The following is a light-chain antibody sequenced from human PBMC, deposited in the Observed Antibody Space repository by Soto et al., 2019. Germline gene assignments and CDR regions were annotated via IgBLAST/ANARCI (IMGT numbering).Light chain of an antibody. CDR1: SSDVGGYDH. Sequence: QSALTQPASVSGSPGQSITISCTGTSSDVGGYDHVYWYQQHPGKAPTLRIYDVTVRPSGISRRFSGSKSDNTASLAVSGLQPEDEADYYCSSYTNKDTLLFGGGTKVTVL. CDR2: DVT. CDR3: SSYTNKDTLL. V-gene: IGLV2-14*03. J-gene: IGLJ3*02.